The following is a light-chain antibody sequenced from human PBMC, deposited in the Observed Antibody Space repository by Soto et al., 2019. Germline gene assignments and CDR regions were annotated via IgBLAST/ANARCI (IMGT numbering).Light chain of an antibody. CDR1: SNDVGHSSF. CDR2: EVS. V-gene: IGLV2-8*01. CDR3: NAQADNGKHV. J-gene: IGLJ1*01. Sequence: QSALTQPPSASGSPGQSVTISCTGNSNDVGHSSFISWYQQHPGKGPKLIIYEVSKRPSGVPDRFAGSKSGNTASLSVSGLQDEDEADYFCNAQADNGKHVFGTGTKLIVL.